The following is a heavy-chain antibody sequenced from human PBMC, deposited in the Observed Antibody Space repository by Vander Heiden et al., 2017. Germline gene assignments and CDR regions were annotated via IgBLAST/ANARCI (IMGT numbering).Heavy chain of an antibody. CDR1: GFTFNEHA. CDR3: GKDMTPGGLDV. D-gene: IGHD3-10*01. CDR2: ILWDNSRI. J-gene: IGHJ6*02. V-gene: IGHV3-9*01. Sequence: EVQLVESGGGLVQPGRSLRLSCEGSGFTFNEHAMHWVRQVPGKGLGWVSGILWDNSRIGYADSVKGRFTISRDNGKNSLYLQMNSLRPEDTALYYCGKDMTPGGLDVWGHGTTVTVSS.